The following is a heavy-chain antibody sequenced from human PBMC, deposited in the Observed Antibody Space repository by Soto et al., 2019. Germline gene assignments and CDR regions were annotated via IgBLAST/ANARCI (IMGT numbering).Heavy chain of an antibody. D-gene: IGHD1-26*01. Sequence: GGSLRLSCAASGFTFSSYSMNWVRQAPGKGLEWVSYISSSSSTIYYADSVKGRFTISRDNAKNSLYLQMNSLRDEDTAVYYCARDWGTTRKVLSDWFDPRGQGTLVTVSS. CDR3: ARDWGTTRKVLSDWFDP. CDR2: ISSSSSTI. J-gene: IGHJ5*02. V-gene: IGHV3-48*02. CDR1: GFTFSSYS.